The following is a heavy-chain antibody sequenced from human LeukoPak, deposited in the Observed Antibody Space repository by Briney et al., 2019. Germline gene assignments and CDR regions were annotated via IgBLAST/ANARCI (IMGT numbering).Heavy chain of an antibody. CDR1: GYTFTSYG. J-gene: IGHJ5*02. D-gene: IGHD6-19*01. Sequence: GASVKVSCKASGYTFTSYGISWVRQAPGQGLEWMGWISAYNGNTNYAQKLQGRVTMTTDTSTSTAYMELRSLRSDGTAVYYCASNVAVAGDYNWFDPWGQGTLVTVSS. CDR3: ASNVAVAGDYNWFDP. V-gene: IGHV1-18*01. CDR2: ISAYNGNT.